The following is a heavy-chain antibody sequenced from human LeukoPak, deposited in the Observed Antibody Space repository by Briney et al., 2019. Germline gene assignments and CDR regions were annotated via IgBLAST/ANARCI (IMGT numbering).Heavy chain of an antibody. J-gene: IGHJ4*02. CDR3: AGDTPPGGDYYFDY. V-gene: IGHV3-74*01. D-gene: IGHD3-16*01. CDR2: INSDGSST. Sequence: GGSLRLSCAASGFTFSSYWMHWVRQAPGKGLMWVSRINSDGSSTSYADSVKGRFTISRDNAKNTLYLQMNSLRAEDTAVYYCAGDTPPGGDYYFDYWGQGTLVIVSS. CDR1: GFTFSSYW.